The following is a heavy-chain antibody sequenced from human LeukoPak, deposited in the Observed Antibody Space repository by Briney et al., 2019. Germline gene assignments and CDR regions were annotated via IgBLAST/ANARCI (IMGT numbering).Heavy chain of an antibody. Sequence: SETLSLTCDVSGVSINTCCYYWTWIRQPPGKGLEWIGYKYYSGSNRYNSSLGSRLTISLDSSKNQFSLRLTSVTAADTAVYYCARGRSYGFDFDSWGPGTLVIVSS. J-gene: IGHJ4*02. CDR2: KYYSGSN. V-gene: IGHV4-61*01. D-gene: IGHD5-18*01. CDR3: ARGRSYGFDFDS. CDR1: GVSINTCCYY.